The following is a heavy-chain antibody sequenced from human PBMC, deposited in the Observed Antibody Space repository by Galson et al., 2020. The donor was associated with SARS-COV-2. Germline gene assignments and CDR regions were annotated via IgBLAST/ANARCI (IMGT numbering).Heavy chain of an antibody. CDR2: IYTSGST. D-gene: IGHD6-19*01. CDR3: ARMESEWLGLDY. V-gene: IGHV4-61*02. J-gene: IGHJ4*01. Sequence: TLSLTCTVSGGSISSGSYYWSWIRQPAGKGLEWIGRIYTSGSTNYNPSLKSRVTISVDTSKNQFSLKLSSVTAADTAVYYCARMESEWLGLDYWGQEPWSPSPQ. CDR1: GGSISSGSYY.